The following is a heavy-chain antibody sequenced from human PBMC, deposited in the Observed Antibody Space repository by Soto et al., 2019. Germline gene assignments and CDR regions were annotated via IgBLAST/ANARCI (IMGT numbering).Heavy chain of an antibody. CDR2: IYSAGST. J-gene: IGHJ4*02. Sequence: PGGSLRLSCAASGLTVSSSYMSWVRQAPGKGLQWVSVIYSAGSTYYANSVKGRFTIPRDISTNMVYLQMSSLTDEDTAVYYCARAREPEYSSAIFLDIWGQGALVTVSS. V-gene: IGHV3-53*01. CDR3: ARAREPEYSSAIFLDI. CDR1: GLTVSSSY. D-gene: IGHD5-18*01.